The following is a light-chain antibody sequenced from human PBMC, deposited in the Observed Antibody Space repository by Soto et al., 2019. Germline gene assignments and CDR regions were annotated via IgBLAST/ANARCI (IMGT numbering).Light chain of an antibody. CDR1: QNIRGW. J-gene: IGKJ1*01. Sequence: DIQMTQSPSTLSAFVGDRVTITCRASQNIRGWLAWYQQRPGKAPDLLIFEASRLEGGVPSRFSGSGSGTEITLTIDSLQPDDFATYYCQQYDSYSPTFGQGTRVEFK. V-gene: IGKV1-5*01. CDR3: QQYDSYSPT. CDR2: EAS.